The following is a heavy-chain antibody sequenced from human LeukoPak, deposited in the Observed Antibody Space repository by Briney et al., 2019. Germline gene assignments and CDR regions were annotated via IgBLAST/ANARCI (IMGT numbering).Heavy chain of an antibody. CDR3: ARVGGYSSYGYGDY. CDR1: GFTFSDYY. V-gene: IGHV3-11*06. J-gene: IGHJ4*02. Sequence: PGGSLRLSCAASGFTFSDYYMSWIRQAPGKGLEWVSYISSSSSYTNYADSVKGRFTISRDNAKNSLYLQMNSLRAEDTAVYYCARVGGYSSYGYGDYWGQGTLVTVSS. D-gene: IGHD5-18*01. CDR2: ISSSSSYT.